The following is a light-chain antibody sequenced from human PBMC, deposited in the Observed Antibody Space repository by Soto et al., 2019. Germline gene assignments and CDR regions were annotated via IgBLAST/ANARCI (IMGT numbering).Light chain of an antibody. J-gene: IGKJ3*01. CDR2: AAS. CDR3: QHLNTYPLT. Sequence: DIQLTQSPSFLSASVGDRVTITCRASQGISSYLAWYQQKPGKAPKLLIYAASTLQSGVPSRFSGSGSGTDFPLTISSLQPEDFATYYCQHLNTYPLTFGPGTKVDLK. V-gene: IGKV1-9*01. CDR1: QGISSY.